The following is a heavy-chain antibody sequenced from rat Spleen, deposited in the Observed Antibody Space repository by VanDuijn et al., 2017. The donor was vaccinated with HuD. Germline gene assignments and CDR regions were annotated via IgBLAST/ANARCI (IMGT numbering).Heavy chain of an antibody. J-gene: IGHJ4*01. CDR3: TTATEGPYVLDA. CDR1: GFSLTSYH. CDR2: MRYNGDT. V-gene: IGHV2-63*01. Sequence: QVQLKESGPGLVQPSQTLSLTCTVSGFSLTSYHVSWVRQPPGKGLEWMGRMRYNGDTSYDSALKSRLSISRDTSKNQVFLKMNSLQTDDTGTYYCTTATEGPYVLDAWGQGTSVTVSS. D-gene: IGHD1-11*01.